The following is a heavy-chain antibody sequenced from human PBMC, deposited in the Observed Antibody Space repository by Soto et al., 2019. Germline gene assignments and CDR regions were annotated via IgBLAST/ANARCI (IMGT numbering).Heavy chain of an antibody. V-gene: IGHV3-66*01. Sequence: EVQLVESGGGLVQPGGSLRLSCVASGFTVTDIYMNWVRQAPGKGLEWVSVIYKDFTDYADFVRGRFSVSTDTSKNALYLQLDNLRAEDMAVYYCAREPRYCSGGSCSIMGDAFDIWGQGAMVTVSS. CDR1: GFTVTDIY. J-gene: IGHJ3*02. CDR2: IYKDFT. CDR3: AREPRYCSGGSCSIMGDAFDI. D-gene: IGHD2-15*01.